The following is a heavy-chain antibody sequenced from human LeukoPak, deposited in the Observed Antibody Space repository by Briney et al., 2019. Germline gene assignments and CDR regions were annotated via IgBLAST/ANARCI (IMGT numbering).Heavy chain of an antibody. J-gene: IGHJ4*02. Sequence: GGSLRLSCAASGFTVSSNSMSWVRQAPGKGLEWVSVIYSGGSTYYADSVKGRFTISRDNSKDTLYLQMNSRRAEDTAVYYCARGLRSGPFDYWGQGTLVTVSP. V-gene: IGHV3-66*02. CDR3: ARGLRSGPFDY. CDR1: GFTVSSNS. CDR2: IYSGGST.